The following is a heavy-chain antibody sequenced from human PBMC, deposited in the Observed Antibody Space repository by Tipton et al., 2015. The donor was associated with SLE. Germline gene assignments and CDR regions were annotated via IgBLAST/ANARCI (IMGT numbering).Heavy chain of an antibody. Sequence: QLVQSGAEVKKPGESLRISCKGSGYSFTSYWISWVRQMPGKGLEWMGRIDPSDSYTNYSPSFQGHVTISADKSISTAYLQWSSLKASDTAMYYCASLPHRTGYISGWYWDAFDIWGQGTMVTVSS. CDR2: IDPSDSYT. J-gene: IGHJ3*02. V-gene: IGHV5-10-1*01. CDR3: ASLPHRTGYISGWYWDAFDI. D-gene: IGHD6-19*01. CDR1: GYSFTSYW.